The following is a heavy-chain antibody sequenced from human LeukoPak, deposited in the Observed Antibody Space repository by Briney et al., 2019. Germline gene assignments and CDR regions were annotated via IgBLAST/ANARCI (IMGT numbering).Heavy chain of an antibody. D-gene: IGHD3-22*01. CDR2: ISGSCGST. CDR1: GFTFSSYA. V-gene: IGHV3-23*01. CDR3: AETMYFYDSSGYYYLQH. J-gene: IGHJ1*01. Sequence: GGSLRLSCAATGFTFSSYAMSWVRQAPGNGLEWVSTISGSCGSTDYADSGKGRLTISRDNSKNTLYLQMNSLRVEDTAVCYCAETMYFYDSSGYYYLQHWGQGTLVTVSS.